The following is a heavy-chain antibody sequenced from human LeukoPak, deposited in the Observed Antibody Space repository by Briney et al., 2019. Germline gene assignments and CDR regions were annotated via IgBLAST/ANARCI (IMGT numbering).Heavy chain of an antibody. V-gene: IGHV4-34*01. CDR3: ARDGYQVYDAFDI. CDR1: GGSLSGYY. CDR2: INHSGST. Sequence: RASETLSLTCAVYGGSLSGYYWSWIRQPPGKGLEWIGEINHSGSTNYNPSLKSRVTISVDRSKNQFSLKLSSVTAADTAVYYCARDGYQVYDAFDIWGQGTMVTVSS. D-gene: IGHD6-13*01. J-gene: IGHJ3*02.